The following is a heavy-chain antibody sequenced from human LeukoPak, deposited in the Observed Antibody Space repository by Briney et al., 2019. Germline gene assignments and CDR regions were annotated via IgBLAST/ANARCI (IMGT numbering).Heavy chain of an antibody. J-gene: IGHJ4*02. Sequence: GRSLRLSCAASGFTFSSYGMHWVRQAPGKGLEWVAAIWYDGSNKYYADSVKGRFTISRDNSKNTLYLQMNSLRAEDTAVYYCAREALYYDILTGYYGVDYFDYWGQGTLVTVSS. CDR1: GFTFSSYG. CDR3: AREALYYDILTGYYGVDYFDY. D-gene: IGHD3-9*01. V-gene: IGHV3-33*01. CDR2: IWYDGSNK.